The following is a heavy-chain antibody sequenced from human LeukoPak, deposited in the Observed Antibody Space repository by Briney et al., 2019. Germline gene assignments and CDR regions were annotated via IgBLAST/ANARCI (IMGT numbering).Heavy chain of an antibody. D-gene: IGHD6-13*01. CDR3: TKDRGYSRSLDH. CDR2: ISGGGDT. J-gene: IGHJ4*02. V-gene: IGHV3-23*01. CDR1: GFTFSSYA. Sequence: PGGSLRLSCAGSGFTFSSYALSWVRQAPGKGLEGVSDISGGGDTYYGDSMKGRFTISRDNSKNTLYQQVNSLRAEDTAVYYCTKDRGYSRSLDHWGQGTLVTVSS.